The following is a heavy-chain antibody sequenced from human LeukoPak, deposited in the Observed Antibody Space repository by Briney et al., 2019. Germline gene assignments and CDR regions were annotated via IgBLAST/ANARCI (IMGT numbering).Heavy chain of an antibody. D-gene: IGHD6-19*01. CDR2: IIPIFGTA. Sequence: GSSVKVSCKASGGTFISYAISWVRQAPGQGLEWMGGIIPIFGTANYAQKFQGRVTITADESTSTAYMELSSLRSEDTAVYYCARHRIAVAFRSHYYYGMDVWGQGTTVTVSS. CDR1: GGTFISYA. CDR3: ARHRIAVAFRSHYYYGMDV. V-gene: IGHV1-69*01. J-gene: IGHJ6*02.